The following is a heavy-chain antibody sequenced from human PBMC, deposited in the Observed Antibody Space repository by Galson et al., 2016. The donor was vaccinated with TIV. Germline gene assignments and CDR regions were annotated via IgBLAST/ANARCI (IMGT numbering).Heavy chain of an antibody. Sequence: SLRLSCAASGFAFSAYAMHWARQAPGKGLEWVSLIIGNGGHTYYSDSVKGRFTISRDNSKNTMYLQMKSLRAEDTAVYYCAKGRSWDFGGWFDSWGQGTLVTVSS. CDR1: GFAFSAYA. CDR2: IIGNGGHT. J-gene: IGHJ5*01. D-gene: IGHD3-16*01. V-gene: IGHV3-23*01. CDR3: AKGRSWDFGGWFDS.